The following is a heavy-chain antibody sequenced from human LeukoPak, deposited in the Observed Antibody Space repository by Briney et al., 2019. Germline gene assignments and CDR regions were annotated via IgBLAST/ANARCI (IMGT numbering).Heavy chain of an antibody. CDR1: GYTFTGYY. J-gene: IGHJ3*02. V-gene: IGHV1-2*02. CDR2: INPNSGGT. CDR3: ARSYCSGGSCYPIYAFDI. Sequence: ASVKVSCKASGYTFTGYYMHWVRQAPGQGLEGMGWINPNSGGTDYAQKFQGRVTMTRDTSISTAYMELSRLRSDDTAVYYCARSYCSGGSCYPIYAFDIWGQGTMVTVSS. D-gene: IGHD2-15*01.